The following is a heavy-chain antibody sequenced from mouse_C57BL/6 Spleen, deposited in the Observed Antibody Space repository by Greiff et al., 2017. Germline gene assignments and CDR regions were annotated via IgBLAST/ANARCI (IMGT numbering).Heavy chain of an antibody. Sequence: EVNVVESGGGLVKPGGSLKLSCAASGFTFSDYGMHWVRQAPEKGLEWVAYISSGSSTIYYADTVKGRFTISRDNAKNTLFLQMTSLRSEDTAMYYCARDDYDRDAMDYWGQGTSVTVSS. V-gene: IGHV5-17*01. J-gene: IGHJ4*01. CDR2: ISSGSSTI. CDR3: ARDDYDRDAMDY. CDR1: GFTFSDYG. D-gene: IGHD2-4*01.